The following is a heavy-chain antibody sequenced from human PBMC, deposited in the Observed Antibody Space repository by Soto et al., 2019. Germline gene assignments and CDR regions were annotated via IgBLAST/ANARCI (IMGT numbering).Heavy chain of an antibody. CDR3: ATKTVAVAGLD. Sequence: QVQLQESRPGLVKPSGTLSLTCSVSGGSISSESFYWSWVRQHPGKGLEWIGEISHGGNTNYNPSLKSRATISLDKSNNQFSLSLSFVTAADTALYYCATKTVAVAGLDWGHGTPVTVSS. V-gene: IGHV4-4*02. D-gene: IGHD6-13*01. CDR1: GGSISSESFY. CDR2: ISHGGNT. J-gene: IGHJ4*01.